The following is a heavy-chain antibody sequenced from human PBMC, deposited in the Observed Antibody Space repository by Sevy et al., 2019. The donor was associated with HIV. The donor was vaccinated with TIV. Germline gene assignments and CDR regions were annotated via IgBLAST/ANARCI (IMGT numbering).Heavy chain of an antibody. CDR2: ITGNGGST. CDR3: AKDLAYESSGYHDY. D-gene: IGHD3-22*01. V-gene: IGHV3-23*01. Sequence: GGSLRLSCGASGFTFSSYAMNWVRQAPGKGLEWVSAITGNGGSTYYADSVKGRFTISRDNSKSTLYLQMTSLRAEDTALYYCAKDLAYESSGYHDYWGQGTLVTVSS. CDR1: GFTFSSYA. J-gene: IGHJ4*02.